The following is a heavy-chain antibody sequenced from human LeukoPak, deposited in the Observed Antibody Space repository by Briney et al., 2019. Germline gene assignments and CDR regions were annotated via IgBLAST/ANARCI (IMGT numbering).Heavy chain of an antibody. V-gene: IGHV4-34*01. D-gene: IGHD3-10*01. CDR2: INHSGST. Sequence: SETLSLTCAVYGGSFSGYYWSWIRQPPGKGLEWIGEINHSGSTNYNTSLKSRVTISVDTSKNQFSLKLSSVTAADTAVYYCARAHGSVRGNLHWFDPWGQGTLVTVSS. CDR1: GGSFSGYY. J-gene: IGHJ5*02. CDR3: ARAHGSVRGNLHWFDP.